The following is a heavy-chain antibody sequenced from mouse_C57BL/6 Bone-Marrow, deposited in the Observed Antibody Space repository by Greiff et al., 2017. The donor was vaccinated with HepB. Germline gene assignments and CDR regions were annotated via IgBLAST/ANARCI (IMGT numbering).Heavy chain of an antibody. V-gene: IGHV1-61*01. CDR2: IYPSDSET. J-gene: IGHJ1*03. CDR3: ARLYFDV. Sequence: QVQLQQPGAELVMPGASVKLSCKASGYTFTSYWMDWVKQRPGQGLEWIGNIYPSDSETHYNQKFKDKATLTVDKSSSTAYMQLSSLTSEDSAVYYCARLYFDVWGTGTTVTVSS. CDR1: GYTFTSYW.